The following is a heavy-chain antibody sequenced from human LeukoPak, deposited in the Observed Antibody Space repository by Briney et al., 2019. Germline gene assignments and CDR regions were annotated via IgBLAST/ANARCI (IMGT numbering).Heavy chain of an antibody. CDR2: IYYSGST. D-gene: IGHD2-15*01. V-gene: IGHV4-59*01. CDR3: ARGMVVAATTNDAFDI. CDR1: GGSMNNYY. J-gene: IGHJ3*02. Sequence: SETLSLTCTVSGGSMNNYYWSWIRQPPGKGLEWIGYIYYSGSTNYNPSLKSRVTISVDTSKNQFSLKLSSVTAADTAVYYCARGMVVAATTNDAFDIWGQGTMVTVSS.